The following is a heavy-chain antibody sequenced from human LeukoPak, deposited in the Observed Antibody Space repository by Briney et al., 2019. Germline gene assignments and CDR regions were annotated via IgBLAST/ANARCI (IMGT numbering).Heavy chain of an antibody. V-gene: IGHV4-39*02. Sequence: PSETLSLTCFVSGDSITNSGWSWGWVRQPPGEGLEWIGTLPYDENVADRGIPSYNPSLTSRVTISADTSKNHLSLTVNSMTAAGTASYYCARLTLTGVGGRGWFDSWGQGALVIVSS. CDR2: LPYDENVADRGIP. J-gene: IGHJ5*01. CDR1: GDSITNSGWS. CDR3: ARLTLTGVGGRGWFDS. D-gene: IGHD3-3*01.